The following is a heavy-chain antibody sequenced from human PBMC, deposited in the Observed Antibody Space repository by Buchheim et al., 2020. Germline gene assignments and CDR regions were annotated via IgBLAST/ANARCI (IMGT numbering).Heavy chain of an antibody. Sequence: QVQLQESGPGLVKPSDTLSLSCTVSCGSIGPYFWSLLRQPPGKGLEWVGYLYYTGGTSGRSYYNPSLTSRVTISIDTPNHQFSLKLSAVTAADTAVYYCARGDDNGGAGWFDPWGQGT. CDR2: LYYTGGT. V-gene: IGHV4-59*07. D-gene: IGHD4-23*01. J-gene: IGHJ5*02. CDR1: CGSIGPYF. CDR3: ARGDDNGGAGWFDP.